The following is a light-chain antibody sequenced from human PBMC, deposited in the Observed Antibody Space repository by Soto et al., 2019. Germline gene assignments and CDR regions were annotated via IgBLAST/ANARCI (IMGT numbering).Light chain of an antibody. Sequence: EFVLPQSPGTLSLSPGERATLSCRASQSVSIDLAWYQQTPGQAPRLLIYGASTRATGIPVRFSGSASGTEFTLTISSLQSEDFTVYYCQQYNKWPLTFGQGTKVDIK. J-gene: IGKJ1*01. CDR1: QSVSID. V-gene: IGKV3-15*01. CDR2: GAS. CDR3: QQYNKWPLT.